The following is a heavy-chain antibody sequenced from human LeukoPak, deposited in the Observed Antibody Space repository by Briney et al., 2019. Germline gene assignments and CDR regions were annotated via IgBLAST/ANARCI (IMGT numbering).Heavy chain of an antibody. J-gene: IGHJ4*02. CDR1: GYTFTGYY. D-gene: IGHD3-10*01. V-gene: IGHV1-2*02. CDR2: INPNSGGT. CDR3: AAKSRLTMVRGGDLPTLDY. Sequence: GASVKVSCKASGYTFTGYYMHWVRQAPGQGLEWMGWINPNSGGTNYAQKFQGRVTMTRDTSISTAYMELSRLRSEDTAVYYCAAKSRLTMVRGGDLPTLDYWGQGTLVTVSS.